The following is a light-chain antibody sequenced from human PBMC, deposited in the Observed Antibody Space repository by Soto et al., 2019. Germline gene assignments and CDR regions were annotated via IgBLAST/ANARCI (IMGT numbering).Light chain of an antibody. CDR1: ESVRSRY. CDR3: QQYGSSPLT. V-gene: IGKV3-20*01. Sequence: EIVLTQSPGTLSLSPGERATLSCRASESVRSRYLAWYQQKPGQAPRLLIYGASSRATGIPDRFSGSGSGTDFTLTISRLEPEDFAVYSCQQYGSSPLTFGSGTKVEI. CDR2: GAS. J-gene: IGKJ4*01.